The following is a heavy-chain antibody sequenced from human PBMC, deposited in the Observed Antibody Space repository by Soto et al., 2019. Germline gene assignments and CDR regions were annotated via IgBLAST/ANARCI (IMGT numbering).Heavy chain of an antibody. CDR1: GFSFTGYY. J-gene: IGHJ5*02. CDR3: AKDLTRQLAYWLDP. CDR2: INAHSGGT. D-gene: IGHD6-6*01. V-gene: IGHV1-2*02. Sequence: ASGKVSCKASGFSFTGYYIHWLRQAPGQGLEWMGWINAHSGGTEYAQKFQGRVTLTRDTSIATAYLTLTSLTSDDTALYYCAKDLTRQLAYWLDPWGQGTQVTLSS.